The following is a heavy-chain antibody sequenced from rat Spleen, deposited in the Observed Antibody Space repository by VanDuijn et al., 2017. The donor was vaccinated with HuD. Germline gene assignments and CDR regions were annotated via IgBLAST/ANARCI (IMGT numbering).Heavy chain of an antibody. V-gene: IGHV2-6*01. CDR2: ISSGGST. CDR3: ARGDSYSGDGPR. CDR1: GFSLTSYT. Sequence: QVQLKESGPGLVQPSQTLSLTCTVSGFSLTSYTVSWVRQPPGKGLEWIAAISSGGSTYYNSALKSRLSISRDTSKSQVFLKMNSLQTEDTATYYCARGDSYSGDGPRWGQGVMVTVSS. J-gene: IGHJ2*01. D-gene: IGHD1-1*01.